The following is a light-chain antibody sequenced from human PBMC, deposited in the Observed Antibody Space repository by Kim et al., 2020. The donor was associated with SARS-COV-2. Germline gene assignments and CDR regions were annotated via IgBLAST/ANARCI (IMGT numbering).Light chain of an antibody. CDR3: SSYTTSDTLV. Sequence: QSALTQPASVSGSPGQSITLPCTGTSGDVGGYNYVSWYQQHPGKVPRLMIYDVSKRPSGVSYRFSGSKSGNTASLTISGLQAEDEADYYCSSYTTSDTLVFGGGTQLTVL. J-gene: IGLJ2*01. V-gene: IGLV2-14*03. CDR1: SGDVGGYNY. CDR2: DVS.